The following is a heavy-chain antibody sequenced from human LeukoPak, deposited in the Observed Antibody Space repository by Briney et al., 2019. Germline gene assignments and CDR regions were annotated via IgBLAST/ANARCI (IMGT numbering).Heavy chain of an antibody. Sequence: SETLSLTCGVSGGPISNTNSWSWVRQPPGQGLDLTWEISLADLTQYDPSLEPSVHLPLDNPKNQLSLNLHSVTAAHASVYYCSRENGAFSPFGYWGQGTLVTV. J-gene: IGHJ4*02. CDR3: SRENGAFSPFGY. V-gene: IGHV4-4*02. D-gene: IGHD2-8*01. CDR1: GGPISNTNS. CDR2: ISLADLT.